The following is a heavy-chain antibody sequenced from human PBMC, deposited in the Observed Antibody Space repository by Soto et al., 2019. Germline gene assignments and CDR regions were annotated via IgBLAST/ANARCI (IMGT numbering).Heavy chain of an antibody. D-gene: IGHD6-13*01. CDR2: ISSSGSTI. V-gene: IGHV3-11*01. Sequence: GGSLRLSCAASGFTFSDYYMSWIRQAPGKGLEWVSYISSSGSTIYYADSVKGRFTISRDNTKNSLYLQMNSLRAEDTAVYYCARPIKGIQDAFDIWGQGTIVTVSS. CDR1: GFTFSDYY. CDR3: ARPIKGIQDAFDI. J-gene: IGHJ3*02.